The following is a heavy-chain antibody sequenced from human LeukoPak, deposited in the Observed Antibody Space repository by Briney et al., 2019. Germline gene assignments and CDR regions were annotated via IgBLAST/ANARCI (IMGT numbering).Heavy chain of an antibody. D-gene: IGHD1-26*01. V-gene: IGHV3-66*04. J-gene: IGHJ3*02. CDR2: IYSGGST. CDR1: GGSISSYY. Sequence: ETLSLTCSISGGSISSYYWSWVRQPPGKGLEWVSVIYSGGSTYYADSVKGRFTISRDNSKNKMYLQMNTLRAEDTAVYYCARQRSGSYSHDAFDIWGQGTMVTVSS. CDR3: ARQRSGSYSHDAFDI.